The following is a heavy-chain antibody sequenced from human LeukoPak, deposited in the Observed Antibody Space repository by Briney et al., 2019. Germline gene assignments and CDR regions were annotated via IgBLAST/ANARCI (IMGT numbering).Heavy chain of an antibody. V-gene: IGHV3-30-3*01. Sequence: GGSLRLSCAAYGFTFSSYAMDWVRQAPGKGLEWVAVISNEGSNKYYADSVEGRFIISRDKSKNTLYLQMNSLRAEDTAVYYCARDSCGDDCYSSYFDYWGQGTLVTVSS. J-gene: IGHJ4*02. CDR2: ISNEGSNK. CDR3: ARDSCGDDCYSSYFDY. CDR1: GFTFSSYA. D-gene: IGHD2-21*02.